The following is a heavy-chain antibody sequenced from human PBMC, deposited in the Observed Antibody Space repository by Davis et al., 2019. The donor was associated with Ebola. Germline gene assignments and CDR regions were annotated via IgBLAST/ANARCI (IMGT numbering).Heavy chain of an antibody. CDR2: ISYDGITK. V-gene: IGHV3-30*18. Sequence: GESLKISCAASTLTFGVDAMSWVRRAPGKGLEWVAIISYDGITKDYADSVKGRFTISRDNSKNTLHLQMNSLRVEDTAIYYCAKDTSNVWFDVWGQGTMVTVSS. CDR3: AKDTSNVWFDV. CDR1: TLTFGVDA. D-gene: IGHD6-19*01. J-gene: IGHJ3*01.